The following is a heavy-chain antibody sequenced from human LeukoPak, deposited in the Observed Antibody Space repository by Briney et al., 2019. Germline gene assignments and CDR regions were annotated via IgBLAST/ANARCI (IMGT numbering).Heavy chain of an antibody. V-gene: IGHV3-23*03. Sequence: TGGSLRLSCAASGFIFSSYAMSWVRQAPGKGLEWVSVIYSGGSANYIDSVKGRFTISRDNSKNTLYLQMNSLRAEDTAVYYCANGYGPRFDYWGQGTLVTVSS. D-gene: IGHD4-17*01. CDR1: GFIFSSYA. CDR3: ANGYGPRFDY. J-gene: IGHJ4*02. CDR2: IYSGGSA.